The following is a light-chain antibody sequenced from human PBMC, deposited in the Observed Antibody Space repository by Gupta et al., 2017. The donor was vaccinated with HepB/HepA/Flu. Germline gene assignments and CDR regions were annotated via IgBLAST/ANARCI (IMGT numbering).Light chain of an antibody. CDR2: DVI. V-gene: IGLV2-11*01. J-gene: IGLJ1*01. Sequence: QSALTQPRSVSGSPGQSVTISCTGTSTDVGNYNYVSWYQQHPGKAPKLMIYDVIKRPSGVPGRFSGSKSGNTASLTISGRQAEEEADYYCCSDAGTYTYVFGNGTKVTVL. CDR1: STDVGNYNY. CDR3: CSDAGTYTYV.